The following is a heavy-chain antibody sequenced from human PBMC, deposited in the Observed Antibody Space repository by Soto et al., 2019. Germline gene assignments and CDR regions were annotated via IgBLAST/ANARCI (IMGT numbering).Heavy chain of an antibody. CDR1: GFTVSSNY. CDR2: IYSGGTT. D-gene: IGHD1-26*01. Sequence: GGSLRLSCAASGFTVSSNYMSWVRQAPGKGLEWVSLIYSGGTTYYADSVKGRFTISRDNSKNTLYIQMNSLRAEDTAVYYCASNTGSYVRAFDIWGQGTVVTVSS. J-gene: IGHJ3*02. CDR3: ASNTGSYVRAFDI. V-gene: IGHV3-53*01.